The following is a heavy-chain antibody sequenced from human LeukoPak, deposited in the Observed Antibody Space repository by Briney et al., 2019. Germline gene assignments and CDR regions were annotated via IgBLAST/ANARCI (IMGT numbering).Heavy chain of an antibody. V-gene: IGHV3-74*01. CDR3: ARENYWAMDV. Sequence: PGGSLRLSCAASGFTLSAYWMRWVRQAPGKGLVWVSFIKPDGSRTNYADSVKDRFIISRDNAKNTLYLQMYNLRADDTAVYYCARENYWAMDVSGQGTTVTVSS. D-gene: IGHD2-8*02. J-gene: IGHJ6*02. CDR2: IKPDGSRT. CDR1: GFTLSAYW.